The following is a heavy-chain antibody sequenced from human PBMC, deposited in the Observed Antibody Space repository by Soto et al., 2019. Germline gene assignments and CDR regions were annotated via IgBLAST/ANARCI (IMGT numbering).Heavy chain of an antibody. CDR1: GGSISSYY. CDR2: IYYSGST. J-gene: IGHJ3*02. D-gene: IGHD6-19*01. CDR3: ARVAVAGSDAFDI. V-gene: IGHV4-59*01. Sequence: SETLSLTXTVSGGSISSYYWSWIRQPPGKGLEWIGYIYYSGSTNYNPSLKSRVTISVDTSKNQFSLKLSSVTAADTAVYYCARVAVAGSDAFDIWGQGTMVTV.